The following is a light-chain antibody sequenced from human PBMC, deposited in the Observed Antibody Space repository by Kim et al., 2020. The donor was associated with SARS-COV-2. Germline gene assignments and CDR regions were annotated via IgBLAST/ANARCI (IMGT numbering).Light chain of an antibody. CDR3: QQYDNLLIT. Sequence: DIQMPQSPFSLSASVGDRVTITCQASQDINNYLNWYQQKPGKAPKLLIYDASNLETGVPSRFSGSGSGTDFTFTISSLQPEDIATYYCQQYDNLLITFGQGTRLEIK. J-gene: IGKJ5*01. V-gene: IGKV1-33*01. CDR1: QDINNY. CDR2: DAS.